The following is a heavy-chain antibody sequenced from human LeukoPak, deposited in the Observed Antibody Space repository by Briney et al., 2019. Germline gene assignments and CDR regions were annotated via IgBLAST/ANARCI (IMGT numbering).Heavy chain of an antibody. D-gene: IGHD3-22*01. CDR2: INGGSGNT. J-gene: IGHJ4*02. CDR1: GYTFINYT. Sequence: ASVKVSCKASGYTFINYTMHWLRQAPGQRLDWMGWINGGSGNTKYSPEFQGRVTITRDTSASTGYMELSSLRSEDTAVYYCANPRYDSSGYYYVDWGQGTLVTVSS. CDR3: ANPRYDSSGYYYVD. V-gene: IGHV1-3*01.